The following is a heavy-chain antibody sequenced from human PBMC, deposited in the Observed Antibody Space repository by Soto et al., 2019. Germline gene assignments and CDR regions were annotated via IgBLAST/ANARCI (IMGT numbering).Heavy chain of an antibody. Sequence: EVQLVESGGVVVQPGGSLRLSCEASGFTFDDYTMHWVRQAPGKGLYWVSLISWDGGSTYYADSVKGRFTISRNNRKNSLYLQMNSLRNEDIALYYCAQDNGAEPDLYYGIDVCGQGTTLTASS. CDR1: GFTFDDYT. CDR3: AQDNGAEPDLYYGIDV. J-gene: IGHJ6*02. V-gene: IGHV3-43*01. D-gene: IGHD2-8*01. CDR2: ISWDGGST.